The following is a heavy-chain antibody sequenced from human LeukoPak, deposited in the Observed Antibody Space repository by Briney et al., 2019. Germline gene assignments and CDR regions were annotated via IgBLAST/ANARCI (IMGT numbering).Heavy chain of an antibody. CDR1: GFIFNNYA. D-gene: IGHD3-22*01. J-gene: IGHJ4*02. CDR2: ISYDGTNK. Sequence: GGSRRLSCAASGFIFNNYAMHWVRRAPGKGLEWVALISYDGTNKYYADSVKGRFTISRDNSKNTLYLQMNSLRAEDTAVYYCARAGYYYDSSGYYQSDYWGQGTLVIVSS. V-gene: IGHV3-30-3*01. CDR3: ARAGYYYDSSGYYQSDY.